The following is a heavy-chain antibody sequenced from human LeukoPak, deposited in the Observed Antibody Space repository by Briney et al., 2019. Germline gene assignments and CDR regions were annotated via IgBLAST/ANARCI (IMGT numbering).Heavy chain of an antibody. J-gene: IGHJ5*02. D-gene: IGHD6-13*01. Sequence: PSETLSLTCTVSGGSISSSSYYWGWIRQPPGKGLEWIGSIYHSGSTYYNPSLKSRVTISVDTSKNQFSLKLSSVTAADTAVYYCARDRKPYSSSWYAWFDPWGQGTLVTVSS. V-gene: IGHV4-39*07. CDR1: GGSISSSSYY. CDR3: ARDRKPYSSSWYAWFDP. CDR2: IYHSGST.